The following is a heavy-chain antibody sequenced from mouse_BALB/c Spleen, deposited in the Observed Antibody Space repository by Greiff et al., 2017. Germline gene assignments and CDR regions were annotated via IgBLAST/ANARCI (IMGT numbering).Heavy chain of an antibody. Sequence: EVMLVESGGGLVKPGGSLKLSCAASGFTFSSYAMSWVRQSPEKRLEWVAEISSGGSYTYYPDTVTGRFTISRDNAKNTLYLEMSSLRSEDTAMYYCARFSRATPFDYWGQGTTLTVSS. D-gene: IGHD3-1*01. CDR2: ISSGGSYT. CDR3: ARFSRATPFDY. J-gene: IGHJ2*01. V-gene: IGHV5-9-4*01. CDR1: GFTFSSYA.